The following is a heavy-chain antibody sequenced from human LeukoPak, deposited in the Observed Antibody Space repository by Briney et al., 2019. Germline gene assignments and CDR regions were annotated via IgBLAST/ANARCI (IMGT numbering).Heavy chain of an antibody. V-gene: IGHV3-48*01. J-gene: IGHJ4*02. CDR3: ARVFIGDYGDYQFDY. CDR2: ISSSSSTI. CDR1: GFTFSSYA. D-gene: IGHD4-17*01. Sequence: GGSLGLSCAASGFTFSSYAMSWVRQAPGKGLEWVSYISSSSSTIYYADSVKGRFTIPRDNAKNSLYLQMNSLRAEDTAVYYCARVFIGDYGDYQFDYWGQGTLVTVSS.